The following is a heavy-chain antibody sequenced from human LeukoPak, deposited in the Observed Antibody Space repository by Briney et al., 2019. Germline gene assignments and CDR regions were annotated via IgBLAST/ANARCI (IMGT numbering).Heavy chain of an antibody. CDR3: ARANGGGLDY. Sequence: ASVKVSCKTSGYTFSTYYMHWVRQAPGQGLEWLGIVHPTDGSTSYTQKIQGRVTMTRDTATGTVYLELSSLRSEDTAVYWCARANGGGLDYWGQGTLITVSS. CDR2: VHPTDGST. V-gene: IGHV1-46*01. J-gene: IGHJ4*02. CDR1: GYTFSTYY. D-gene: IGHD3-10*01.